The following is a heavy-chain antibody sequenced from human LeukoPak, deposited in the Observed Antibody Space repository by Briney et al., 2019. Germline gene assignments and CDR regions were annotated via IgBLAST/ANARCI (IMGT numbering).Heavy chain of an antibody. V-gene: IGHV4-59*01. CDR2: IYYSGST. D-gene: IGHD5-12*01. CDR3: ARSRSRGYSGDFDY. Sequence: SETLSLTCTVSGDSISSYYWSWIRQPPGKGLEWMGYIYYSGSTNYNPSLKSRDTISVDRSKNQFSLKVISVTAADTAVYYCARSRSRGYSGDFDYWGQGTLVTVSS. CDR1: GDSISSYY. J-gene: IGHJ4*02.